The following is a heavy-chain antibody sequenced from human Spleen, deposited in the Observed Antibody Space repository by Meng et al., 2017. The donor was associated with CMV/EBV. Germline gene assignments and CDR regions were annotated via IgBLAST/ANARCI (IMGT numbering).Heavy chain of an antibody. Sequence: GESLKISCAASGFTFSSYSMNWVRQAPGKGLEWVSSISSSSSYIYYADSVKGRFTISRDNAKNSLYLQMNSLRAEDTAVYYCAKDFDFNSVYGLDVWGQGTTVTVSS. CDR3: AKDFDFNSVYGLDV. CDR2: ISSSSSYI. V-gene: IGHV3-21*04. CDR1: GFTFSSYS. J-gene: IGHJ6*02. D-gene: IGHD3-3*01.